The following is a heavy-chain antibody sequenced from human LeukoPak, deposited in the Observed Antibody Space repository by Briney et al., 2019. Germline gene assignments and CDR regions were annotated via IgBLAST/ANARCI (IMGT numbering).Heavy chain of an antibody. CDR2: ISAYNGNT. Sequence: ASVKVSCKASGYTFTSYGISWVRQAPGQGLEWMGWISAYNGNTNYAQKLQGRVTMTTDTSTSTAYMELRSLRSDDTAVYYCARVVVGYYDSSGYYFDYWGQGTLVTVSP. V-gene: IGHV1-18*01. CDR3: ARVVVGYYDSSGYYFDY. CDR1: GYTFTSYG. J-gene: IGHJ4*02. D-gene: IGHD3-22*01.